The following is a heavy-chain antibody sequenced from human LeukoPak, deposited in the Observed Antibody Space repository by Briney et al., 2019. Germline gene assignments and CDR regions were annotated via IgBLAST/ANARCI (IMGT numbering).Heavy chain of an antibody. D-gene: IGHD3-22*01. V-gene: IGHV4-59*11. CDR3: ARENSYYDSSGYYFGSGYFDY. J-gene: IGHJ4*02. Sequence: SETLSLTCTVSGGSFSPHYWTWIRQPPGKGLEWIGYIYYSGSTNYNPSLRSRVTISVDTSKNLFSLRLSSVTAADTAVYYCARENSYYDSSGYYFGSGYFDYWGQGTLVTVSS. CDR2: IYYSGST. CDR1: GGSFSPHY.